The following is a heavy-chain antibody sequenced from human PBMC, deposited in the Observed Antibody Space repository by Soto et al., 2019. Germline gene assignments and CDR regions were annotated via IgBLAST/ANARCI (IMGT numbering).Heavy chain of an antibody. CDR2: ISNRGDT. D-gene: IGHD2-15*01. V-gene: IGHV3-66*01. CDR3: AREPRYCRGGSCSITGDAYDI. J-gene: IGHJ3*02. CDR1: GFIVSDTY. Sequence: EVQLVESGGGLVQPGGSLRLSCTASGFIVSDTYVNWVRQAPGKGLEWVAVISNRGDTHYSDSVRGRFIPSRDISDNTLHLQMNNLRVEDTAVYYCAREPRYCRGGSCSITGDAYDIWGQGTMVSVSS.